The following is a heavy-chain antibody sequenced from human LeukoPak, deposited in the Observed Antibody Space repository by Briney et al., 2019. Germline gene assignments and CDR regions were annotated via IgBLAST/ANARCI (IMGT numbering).Heavy chain of an antibody. D-gene: IGHD3-16*01. CDR1: GFTFSSYN. Sequence: GGSLRLSCVASGFTFSSYNMNWVRQAPGKGLEWVSSISSDSNYIYYADSLKGRFTISRDNAKNSLYLQMISLRAEDTAVYYCARVAFGLYVMDVWGQGTTVTVSS. CDR3: ARVAFGLYVMDV. J-gene: IGHJ6*02. V-gene: IGHV3-21*01. CDR2: ISSDSNYI.